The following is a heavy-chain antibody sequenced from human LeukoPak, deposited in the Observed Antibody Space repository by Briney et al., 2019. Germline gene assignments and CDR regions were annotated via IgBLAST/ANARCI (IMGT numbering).Heavy chain of an antibody. CDR2: IYYSGST. CDR1: GYSISTGYY. V-gene: IGHV4-38-2*01. Sequence: TSETLSLTCAVSGYSISTGYYWGWIRQPPGQGLEWIGSIYYSGSTYYNPSLKSRVTISVDMSKNQFSLKLSSVTAADTAVYYCARRRTTVTTLYAFDIWGQGTMVTVSS. CDR3: ARRRTTVTTLYAFDI. J-gene: IGHJ3*02. D-gene: IGHD4-11*01.